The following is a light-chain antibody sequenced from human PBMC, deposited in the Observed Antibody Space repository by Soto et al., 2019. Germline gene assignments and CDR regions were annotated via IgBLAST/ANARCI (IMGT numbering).Light chain of an antibody. V-gene: IGLV2-14*01. Sequence: QSARTQPASVSGSPGQSITISCTGTSSDVGGYNYVSWYQQHPGKVPKLMIYDVSNRPSGVSNRFSGSKSGNTASLTISGLQAEDEADYYCSSYTSSSTLYVFGTGTKVTVL. CDR1: SSDVGGYNY. CDR3: SSYTSSSTLYV. CDR2: DVS. J-gene: IGLJ1*01.